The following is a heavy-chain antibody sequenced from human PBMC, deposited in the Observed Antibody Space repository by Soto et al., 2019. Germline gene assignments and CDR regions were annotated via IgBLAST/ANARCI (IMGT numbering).Heavy chain of an antibody. Sequence: QVQLVQSGAEVKKPGASVKVSCKASGYTFTSYGISWVRQAPGQGLEWMGWISAYNGNTNYAQKLQGRVTMTTDTSTSTAYMERRSLRSDETAVYYCASSLLVGYGLEGESDWGQGTLVTVAS. J-gene: IGHJ4*02. CDR1: GYTFTSYG. D-gene: IGHD5-18*01. CDR2: ISAYNGNT. CDR3: ASSLLVGYGLEGESD. V-gene: IGHV1-18*01.